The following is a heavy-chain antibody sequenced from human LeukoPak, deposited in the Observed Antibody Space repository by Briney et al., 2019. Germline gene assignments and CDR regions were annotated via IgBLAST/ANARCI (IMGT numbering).Heavy chain of an antibody. CDR1: GDSISSYY. CDR2: IYYSGST. J-gene: IGHJ3*02. CDR3: AGSIAVAGTLVIDAFDI. V-gene: IGHV4-59*01. Sequence: SETLSLTCTVSGDSISSYYWSWLRQPPGKGLEGLGYIYYSGSTNYNPSLKSRVTISVDTSKNQFSLKLSSVTAADTAVYYCAGSIAVAGTLVIDAFDIWGRGTMVTVSS. D-gene: IGHD6-19*01.